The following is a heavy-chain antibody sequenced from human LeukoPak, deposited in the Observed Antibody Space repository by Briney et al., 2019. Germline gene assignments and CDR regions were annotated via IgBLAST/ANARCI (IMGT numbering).Heavy chain of an antibody. Sequence: SETLSLTCTVSGGSISNYYWSWIRQAAGKELEWIGRIYTRGSTNYNPSLKSRVTISLDKSKKQFSLNLNSVTAADTAVYYCVRGGTYGSGRNPHTTLDYWGQGTLVTVSS. V-gene: IGHV4-4*07. CDR2: IYTRGST. J-gene: IGHJ4*02. D-gene: IGHD3-10*01. CDR1: GGSISNYY. CDR3: VRGGTYGSGRNPHTTLDY.